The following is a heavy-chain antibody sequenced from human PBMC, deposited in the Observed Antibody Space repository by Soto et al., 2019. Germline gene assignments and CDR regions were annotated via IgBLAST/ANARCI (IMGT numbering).Heavy chain of an antibody. CDR1: GFTFSSYA. J-gene: IGHJ6*02. CDR2: ISYDGSNK. CDR3: ARDSVQSGWVEWYYYGMDV. V-gene: IGHV3-30-3*01. D-gene: IGHD6-19*01. Sequence: GGSLRLSCAASGFTFSSYAMHWVRQAPGKGLEWVAVISYDGSNKYYADSVKGRFTISRDNSKNTLYLQMNSLRAEDTAVYYCARDSVQSGWVEWYYYGMDVWGQGTTVTVSS.